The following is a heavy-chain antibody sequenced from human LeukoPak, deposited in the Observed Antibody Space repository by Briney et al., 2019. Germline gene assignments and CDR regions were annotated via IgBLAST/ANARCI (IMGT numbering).Heavy chain of an antibody. V-gene: IGHV1-18*01. D-gene: IGHD3-22*01. CDR1: GYTFTSHG. Sequence: ASVKVSCKASGYTFTSHGISWVRLAPGPGIEWMGWVSAYNGNRNYAQKLQGRVTMTTDTSTSTAYMELRSLRSDDTAVYYCARVAKRSGMDYYDSSGPADYWGQGTLVTVSS. CDR2: VSAYNGNR. J-gene: IGHJ4*02. CDR3: ARVAKRSGMDYYDSSGPADY.